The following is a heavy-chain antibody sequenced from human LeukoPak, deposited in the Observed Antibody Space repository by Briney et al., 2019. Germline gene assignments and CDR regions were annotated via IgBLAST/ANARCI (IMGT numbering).Heavy chain of an antibody. CDR3: AKEIYYDSSAFFDY. CDR1: GFSFSSYG. Sequence: PGGSLRLSCAASGFSFSSYGIHWVRQAPGKGLEWVAVIGYDGTNKYYADSVKGRFTTSRDNSKNTLYLQMNSLRTEDTAVYFCAKEIYYDSSAFFDYWGQGTLVTVSS. V-gene: IGHV3-30*18. D-gene: IGHD3-22*01. CDR2: IGYDGTNK. J-gene: IGHJ4*02.